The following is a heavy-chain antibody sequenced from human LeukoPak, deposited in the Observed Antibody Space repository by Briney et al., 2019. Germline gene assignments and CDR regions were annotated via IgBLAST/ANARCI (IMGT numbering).Heavy chain of an antibody. J-gene: IGHJ6*03. CDR2: MNPNSGNT. V-gene: IGHV1-8*01. CDR3: ARESTTVSYYYYYMDV. Sequence: ASVKVSCKASGYTFTSYDINWVRQATGQGLEWMGWMNPNSGNTGYAQKFQGRVTMTRNTSISTAYMELSSLRSEDTAVYYCARESTTVSYYYYYMDVWGKGTTVTVSS. D-gene: IGHD4-11*01. CDR1: GYTFTSYD.